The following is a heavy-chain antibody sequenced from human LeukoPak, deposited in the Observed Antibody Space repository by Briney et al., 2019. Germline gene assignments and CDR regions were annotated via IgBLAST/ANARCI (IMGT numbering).Heavy chain of an antibody. V-gene: IGHV1-46*01. J-gene: IGHJ4*02. CDR3: EGSSGAWSY. D-gene: IGHD6-19*01. CDR2: INPSSGTT. CDR1: GYTFSSYY. Sequence: ASVKVSCKASGYTFSSYYMHWVRQAPGQGLEWVGEINPSSGTTSYAQKLQGRVTMTRDTSTSTFYMELSSLRSEDTAVYCCEGSSGAWSYWGQGTLVTVSS.